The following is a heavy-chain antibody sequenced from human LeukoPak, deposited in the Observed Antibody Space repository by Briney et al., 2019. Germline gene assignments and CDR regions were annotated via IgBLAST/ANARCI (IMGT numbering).Heavy chain of an antibody. CDR3: ARAVTSSYYYYMDV. V-gene: IGHV4-38-2*02. CDR1: GYSISSGYY. J-gene: IGHJ6*03. Sequence: SETLSLTCTVSGYSISSGYYWGWIRPPPGKGLEGIGSIYHSGSTYYNPSLKSRVTISVDTSKNQFSLKLSSVTAADTAVYYCARAVTSSYYYYMDVWGKGTTVTVSS. CDR2: IYHSGST. D-gene: IGHD4-17*01.